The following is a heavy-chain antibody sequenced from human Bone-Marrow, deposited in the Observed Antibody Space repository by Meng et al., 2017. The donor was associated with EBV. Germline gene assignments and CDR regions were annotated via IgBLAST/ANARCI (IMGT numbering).Heavy chain of an antibody. D-gene: IGHD5-24*01. CDR2: IIPIFGTA. V-gene: IGHV1-69*06. CDR1: GGTFSSYA. J-gene: IGHJ4*02. Sequence: VQLWQSWAELKKPGSSVKVSCKASGGTFSSYAISWVRQAPGQGLEWMGGIIPIFGTANYAQKFQGRGTITADKSTSTAYMELSSLRSEDTAVYYCARDGSVEMASIWGQGTLVTVSS. CDR3: ARDGSVEMASI.